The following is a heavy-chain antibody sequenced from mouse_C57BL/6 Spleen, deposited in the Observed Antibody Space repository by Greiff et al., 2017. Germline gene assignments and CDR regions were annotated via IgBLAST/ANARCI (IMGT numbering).Heavy chain of an antibody. Sequence: EVQGVESGGGLVKPGGSLKLSCAASGFTFSDYGMHWVRQAPEKGLEWVAYISSGSSTIYYADTVEGRFTISRDNAKNTLFLQMTSLRSEDTAMYYCARRYYGNPYYFDYWGQGTTLTVSS. CDR2: ISSGSSTI. V-gene: IGHV5-17*01. D-gene: IGHD2-1*01. CDR3: ARRYYGNPYYFDY. CDR1: GFTFSDYG. J-gene: IGHJ2*01.